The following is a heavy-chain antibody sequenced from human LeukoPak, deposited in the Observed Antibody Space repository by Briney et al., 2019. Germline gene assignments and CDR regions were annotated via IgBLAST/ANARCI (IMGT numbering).Heavy chain of an antibody. CDR2: ISSSGSTI. CDR1: GFTFSDYY. Sequence: GGSLRLSCAASGFTFSDYYMSWIRQAPGKGLEWVSYISSSGSTIYYADSVRGRFTISRDNAKNSLYLQMNSLRAEDTAVYYCASGADYYDSSGYNDAFDIWGQGTMVTVFS. V-gene: IGHV3-11*01. J-gene: IGHJ3*02. CDR3: ASGADYYDSSGYNDAFDI. D-gene: IGHD3-22*01.